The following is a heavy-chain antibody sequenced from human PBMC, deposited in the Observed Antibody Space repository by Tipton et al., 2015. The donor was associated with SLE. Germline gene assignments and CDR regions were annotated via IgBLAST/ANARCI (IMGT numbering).Heavy chain of an antibody. D-gene: IGHD3-22*01. CDR2: VYYTGNT. J-gene: IGHJ4*02. CDR1: GFTFSRYP. CDR3: ARDEYRYDATGYHLLGHFDF. Sequence: LRLSCAASGFTFSRYPMHWIRQPPGKGLEWVGTVYYTGNTFYNPSLKSRVTILVDTSKNQFSLKLSSVTAADTAVYYCARDEYRYDATGYHLLGHFDFWGQGTLVTVSS. V-gene: IGHV4-39*07.